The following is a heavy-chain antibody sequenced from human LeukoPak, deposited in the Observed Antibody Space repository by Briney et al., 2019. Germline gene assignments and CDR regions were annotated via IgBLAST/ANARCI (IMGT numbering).Heavy chain of an antibody. Sequence: GASVKVSCKASGYTFTGYYMHWVRQAPGQGLEWMGWINPNSGGTNYGQKFQGRLTMTRDTSIITAYMELSRLRSDDTAVYYWARAIQLLYAFDIWGQGTMVTVSS. V-gene: IGHV1-2*02. CDR1: GYTFTGYY. D-gene: IGHD2-2*01. J-gene: IGHJ3*02. CDR2: INPNSGGT. CDR3: ARAIQLLYAFDI.